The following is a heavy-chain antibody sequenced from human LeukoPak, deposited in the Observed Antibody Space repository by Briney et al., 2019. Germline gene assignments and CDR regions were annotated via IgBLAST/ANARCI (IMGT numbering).Heavy chain of an antibody. J-gene: IGHJ6*02. Sequence: GGSLRLSCAASGFTFSSYSMNWVRQAPGKGLEWVSSISSSSSYIYYADSVKGRFTISRDNAKNSLYLQMNSLRAEDTAVYYCARESFTWDCGGGSCIPLGVYYYYGMDVWGQGTTVTVSS. CDR3: ARESFTWDCGGGSCIPLGVYYYYGMDV. V-gene: IGHV3-21*01. CDR2: ISSSSSYI. D-gene: IGHD2-15*01. CDR1: GFTFSSYS.